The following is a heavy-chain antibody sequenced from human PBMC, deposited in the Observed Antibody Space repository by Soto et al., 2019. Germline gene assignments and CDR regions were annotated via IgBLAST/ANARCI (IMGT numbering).Heavy chain of an antibody. Sequence: GGSLRLSCAASGFTFSSYDMNWVRQAPGKGLEWVSGVSASGSITSYADSAKGRFTISRDNAKNTVFLQMTGLRAEDTAIYFCAKGDCSGGRCSRCSVYWCQGTLVTV. D-gene: IGHD2-15*01. V-gene: IGHV3-23*01. CDR2: VSASGSIT. CDR3: AKGDCSGGRCSRCSVY. J-gene: IGHJ4*02. CDR1: GFTFSSYD.